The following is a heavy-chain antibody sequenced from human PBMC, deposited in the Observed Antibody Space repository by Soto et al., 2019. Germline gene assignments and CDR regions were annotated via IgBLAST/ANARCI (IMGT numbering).Heavy chain of an antibody. CDR3: AHCTLHDYGDYDPGTSHVFDS. V-gene: IGHV2-5*02. J-gene: IGHJ4*02. D-gene: IGHD4-17*01. CDR1: GFSLSNSGVG. CDR2: IYGDNDK. Sequence: QITLKESGPSPVKPTQTLTVTCTFSGFSLSNSGVGVAWIRQPPGKALEWLALIYGDNDKRYSPSLKTRLTXTKXXSXYQVVLTMTNMDPVDTATYYCAHCTLHDYGDYDPGTSHVFDSWGQGTLVTVSS.